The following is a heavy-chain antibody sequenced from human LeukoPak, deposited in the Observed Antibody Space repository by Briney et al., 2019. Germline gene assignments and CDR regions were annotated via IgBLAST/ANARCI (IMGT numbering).Heavy chain of an antibody. V-gene: IGHV1-46*01. CDR1: GYTFTSYY. CDR3: ARARGDFVVVVAANDY. J-gene: IGHJ4*02. Sequence: ASVKVSCKASGYTFTSYYMHWVRQAPGQGLEWMGIINPSGGSTSYAQKFQGRVTMTRDTSTSTVYMELSSLRSEDTAVYYCARARGDFVVVVAANDYWGQGTLVTVSS. D-gene: IGHD2-15*01. CDR2: INPSGGST.